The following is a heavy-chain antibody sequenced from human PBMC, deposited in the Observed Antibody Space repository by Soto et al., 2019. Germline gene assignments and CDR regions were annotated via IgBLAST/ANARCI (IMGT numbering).Heavy chain of an antibody. J-gene: IGHJ3*02. CDR2: IFYSGST. Sequence: SETLSLTCTVSGGSFSSGDYYWSWIRQPPGKGLEWIGYIFYSGSTYYNPSLKSQLNISIDTSENQFSLNLTSVTAADTAVYYCARESESEAFDIWGQGTMVTVSS. CDR1: GGSFSSGDYY. V-gene: IGHV4-30-4*08. CDR3: ARESESEAFDI.